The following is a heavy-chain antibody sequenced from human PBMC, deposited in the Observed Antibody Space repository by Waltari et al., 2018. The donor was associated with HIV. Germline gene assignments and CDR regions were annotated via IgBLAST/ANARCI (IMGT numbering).Heavy chain of an antibody. J-gene: IGHJ5*02. D-gene: IGHD3-22*01. V-gene: IGHV4-39*01. Sequence: QLQLQESGPGLVTPSETLPLTCTVSGGSLSSTRYHSCWIRQPTGKGLDVIGTIYYSGSTYYNPSLKIRVTISVDTSKNQFSLKLSSVTAADTAVYYCARLRGRCGITMIVPRFDPWGQGTLVTVSS. CDR3: ARLRGRCGITMIVPRFDP. CDR2: IYYSGST. CDR1: GGSLSSTRYH.